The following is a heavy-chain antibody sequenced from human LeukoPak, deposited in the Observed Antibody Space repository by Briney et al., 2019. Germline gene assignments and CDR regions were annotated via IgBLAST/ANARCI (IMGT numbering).Heavy chain of an antibody. CDR1: DFTFNNYA. Sequence: GGSLRLSCAASDFTFNNYAMSWVRQAPGKGLEWVANIKEDGSEKYYVDSVKGRFTISRDNAKNSLYLQMNSLRAEDAAVYYCARAGVLWFGESKFDYWGQGTQVTVSS. J-gene: IGHJ4*02. CDR3: ARAGVLWFGESKFDY. CDR2: IKEDGSEK. D-gene: IGHD3-10*01. V-gene: IGHV3-7*03.